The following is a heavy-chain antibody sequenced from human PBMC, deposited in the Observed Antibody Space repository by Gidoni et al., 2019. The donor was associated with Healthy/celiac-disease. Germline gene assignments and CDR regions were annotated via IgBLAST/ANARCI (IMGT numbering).Heavy chain of an antibody. CDR3: ARAVTKGKGGWLNYYYYGMDV. CDR2: IIPIFGTA. D-gene: IGHD6-19*01. Sequence: QVQLVQSGAEVKTPGSSVKVSCRPPGGTFRSYAIRWVRQAPGQGLEWMGGIIPIFGTANYAQKFQGRVTITADESTSTAYMELSSLRSEDTAVYYCARAVTKGKGGWLNYYYYGMDVWGQGTTVTVSS. J-gene: IGHJ6*02. V-gene: IGHV1-69*01. CDR1: GGTFRSYA.